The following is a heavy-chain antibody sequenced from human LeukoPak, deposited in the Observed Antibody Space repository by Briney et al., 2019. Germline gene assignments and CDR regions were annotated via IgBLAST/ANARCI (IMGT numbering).Heavy chain of an antibody. CDR2: INHSGST. CDR3: ARHDYGDSSFDY. Sequence: PSETLSLTCAVYGGSFSGYYWSWIRQPPGKGLEWIGEINHSGSTNYNPSLKSRVTISVDTSKNQFSLKLSSVTAADTAVYYCARHDYGDSSFDYWGQGTLVTVSS. D-gene: IGHD4-17*01. V-gene: IGHV4-34*01. J-gene: IGHJ4*02. CDR1: GGSFSGYY.